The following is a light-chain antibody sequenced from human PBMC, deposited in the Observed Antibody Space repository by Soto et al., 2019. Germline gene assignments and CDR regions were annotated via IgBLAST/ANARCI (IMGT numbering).Light chain of an antibody. V-gene: IGKV1-39*01. CDR2: GAS. J-gene: IGKJ1*01. CDR1: QSISKY. CDR3: QQSDSTPRT. Sequence: SHSVSSVSANIRDRVTITCRASQSISKYLNWYQQKPGKAPKLLIYGASNLQRGVPSRFSGSGSGTDFTLTINSLQPEDFATYHCQQSDSTPRTFGPGTKV.